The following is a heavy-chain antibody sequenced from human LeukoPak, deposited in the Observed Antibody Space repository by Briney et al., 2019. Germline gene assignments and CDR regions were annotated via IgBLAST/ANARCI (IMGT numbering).Heavy chain of an antibody. D-gene: IGHD4-11*01. CDR1: GYTFNGYY. CDR2: INPNSGGT. CDR3: ARWMTTVITPDY. V-gene: IGHV1-2*02. Sequence: ASVKVSCKASGYTFNGYYLHWVRQAPGQGLEWLGWINPNSGGTNYAQKFQGRVTMTRDTSISTAYMELSRLRSDDTAVYYCARWMTTVITPDYWGQGTLVTVSS. J-gene: IGHJ4*02.